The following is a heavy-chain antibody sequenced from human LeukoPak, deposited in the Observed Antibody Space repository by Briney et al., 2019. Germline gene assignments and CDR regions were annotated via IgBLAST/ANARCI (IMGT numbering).Heavy chain of an antibody. V-gene: IGHV4-34*01. D-gene: IGHD3-3*01. CDR1: GGSFSGYY. J-gene: IGHJ5*02. Sequence: SETLSLTCAVYGGSFSGYYWSWIRQPPGKGLEWIGEINHSGSTNYNPSLKSRVTISLDTSKNQFSLNLNSVTAADTAVYYCARHKIVITMLGVHRWFDPWGQGTLVAVSS. CDR3: ARHKIVITMLGVHRWFDP. CDR2: INHSGST.